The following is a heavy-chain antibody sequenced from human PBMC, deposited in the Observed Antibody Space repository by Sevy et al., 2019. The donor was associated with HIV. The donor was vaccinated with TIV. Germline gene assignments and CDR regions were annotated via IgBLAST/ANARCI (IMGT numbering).Heavy chain of an antibody. CDR1: GFTFSSYA. Sequence: GGSLSLSCAASGFTFSSYAMHWVRQAPGKGLEWVAVISYDGSKKYYGNSVKDRITSSRDNSKNTLYLQMNSLRAEDTAVYYCARDLGYGDYDHAFDIWGQGTMVTVSS. CDR2: ISYDGSKK. V-gene: IGHV3-30-3*01. CDR3: ARDLGYGDYDHAFDI. D-gene: IGHD4-17*01. J-gene: IGHJ3*02.